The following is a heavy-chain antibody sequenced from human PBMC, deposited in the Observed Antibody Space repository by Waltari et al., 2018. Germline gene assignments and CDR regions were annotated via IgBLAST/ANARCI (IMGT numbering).Heavy chain of an antibody. CDR2: NIPIFGTT. J-gene: IGHJ4*02. V-gene: IGHV1-69*14. Sequence: QVQLVQSGAEATQPRFSVKVSCMASGGTSSSYAISSVREAPGQGLEWMGGNIPIFGTTNYAQKFQGRVTITADKSTSTAYMELSSLRSEDTAVYYCARVRNSGYDYFFDYWGQGTLVTVSS. D-gene: IGHD5-12*01. CDR3: ARVRNSGYDYFFDY. CDR1: GGTSSSYA.